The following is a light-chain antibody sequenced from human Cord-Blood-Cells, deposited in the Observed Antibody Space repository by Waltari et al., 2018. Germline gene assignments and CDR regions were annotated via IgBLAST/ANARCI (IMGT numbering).Light chain of an antibody. CDR2: WAS. CDR3: QQYYSTPT. Sequence: DIVMTQSPDPLGVSLGGRATINCQSSQSVLYSSNNKNYLAWYQQKPGQPPKLLIYWASTRESGVPDRFSGSGSGTDFTLTISSLQAEDVAVYYCQQYYSTPTFGQGTKVEIK. J-gene: IGKJ1*01. CDR1: QSVLYSSNNKNY. V-gene: IGKV4-1*01.